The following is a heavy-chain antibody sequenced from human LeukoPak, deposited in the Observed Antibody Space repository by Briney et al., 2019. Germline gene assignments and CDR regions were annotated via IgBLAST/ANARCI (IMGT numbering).Heavy chain of an antibody. V-gene: IGHV3-7*04. CDR1: GFTFSNYW. J-gene: IGHJ5*02. CDR3: ARHAQSSFDP. D-gene: IGHD2-2*01. Sequence: TGGSLRLSCAASGFTFSNYWMSWVRQAPGKGLEWVANVKHDGSEKFYVDSVKGRFTISRDNAKNSLYLQMNSLRAEDTAVYYCARHAQSSFDPWGQGTLVTVSS. CDR2: VKHDGSEK.